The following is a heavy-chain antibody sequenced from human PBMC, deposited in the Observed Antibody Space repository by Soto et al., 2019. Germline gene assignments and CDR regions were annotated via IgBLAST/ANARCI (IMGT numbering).Heavy chain of an antibody. CDR2: ISYDGSNK. CDR1: GFTFSSYG. V-gene: IGHV3-30*18. CDR3: AKESPFDY. J-gene: IGHJ4*02. Sequence: QVQLVESGGGVVQPGRSLRLSCAASGFTFSSYGMHWVRQAPGEGLEWVAVISYDGSNKYYADSVKGRFTISRDNSKNTLYLQMNSLRAEDTAVYYCAKESPFDYWGQGTLVTVSS.